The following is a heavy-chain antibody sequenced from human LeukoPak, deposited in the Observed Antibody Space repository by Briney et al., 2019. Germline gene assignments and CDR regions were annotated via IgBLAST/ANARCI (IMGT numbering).Heavy chain of an antibody. CDR1: GDTFSSYY. CDR3: ARANDYTGYYSYFDS. D-gene: IGHD3-22*01. Sequence: ASVKVSCKASGDTFSSYYVHWVRQAPGQGLEWMGIMNPSGGSIRYAQKFQGRVTMTRDMSTSTVYMELSSLRSEDTAVYYCARANDYTGYYSYFDSWGQGTLVTVSS. CDR2: MNPSGGSI. V-gene: IGHV1-46*01. J-gene: IGHJ4*02.